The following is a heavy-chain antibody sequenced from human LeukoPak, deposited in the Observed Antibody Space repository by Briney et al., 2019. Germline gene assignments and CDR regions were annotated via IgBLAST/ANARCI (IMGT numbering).Heavy chain of an antibody. V-gene: IGHV3-33*01. J-gene: IGHJ4*02. CDR3: ARDSCSGGSCYSDY. D-gene: IGHD2-15*01. CDR2: IWYDGSNK. Sequence: GGSLRLSCAASGFTFSSYGMHWVRQAPGKGLEWVAVIWYDGSNKYYADSVKGRFTIFRDNSKNTLNLQINSLRAEDTGVYYCARDSCSGGSCYSDYWGQGTLVTVSS. CDR1: GFTFSSYG.